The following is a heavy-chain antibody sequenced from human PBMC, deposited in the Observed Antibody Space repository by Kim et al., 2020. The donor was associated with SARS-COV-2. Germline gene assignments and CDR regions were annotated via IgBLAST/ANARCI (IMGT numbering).Heavy chain of an antibody. CDR2: IIPIFGTA. D-gene: IGHD5-12*01. J-gene: IGHJ6*02. CDR1: GGTFSSYA. V-gene: IGHV1-69*13. Sequence: SVKVSCKASGGTFSSYAISWVRQAPGQGLEWMGGIIPIFGTANYAQKFQGRVTITADESTSTAYMELSSLRSEDTAVYYCARFGVDIVATKDHYYYGMDVWGQGTTVTVSS. CDR3: ARFGVDIVATKDHYYYGMDV.